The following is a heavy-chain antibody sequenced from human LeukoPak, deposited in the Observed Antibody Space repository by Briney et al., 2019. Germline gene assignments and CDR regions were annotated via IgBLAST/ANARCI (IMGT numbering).Heavy chain of an antibody. Sequence: ASVKVSCKASGYTFTGYYMHWVRQAPGQGLEWMGWINPNSGGTNYAQKFQGRVTMTRDTSISTAYMELSRLRSDETAVYYCARVPYYYDSSGYYHLFDYWGQGTLVTVSS. CDR3: ARVPYYYDSSGYYHLFDY. D-gene: IGHD3-22*01. J-gene: IGHJ4*02. CDR1: GYTFTGYY. CDR2: INPNSGGT. V-gene: IGHV1-2*02.